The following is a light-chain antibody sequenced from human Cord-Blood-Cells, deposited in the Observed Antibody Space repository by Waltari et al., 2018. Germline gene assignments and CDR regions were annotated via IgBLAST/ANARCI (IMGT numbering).Light chain of an antibody. CDR1: SSEVGGYNY. V-gene: IGLV2-14*01. Sequence: QSALTQPASVSGSPGRSITISCTGTSSEVGGYNYVSWYQQHPGKAPKLLIYVVSNRPSGVSNRFSGSKSGTTASLTISGLQAEDEADYYCSSYTSSSTLVFGGGTKLTVL. J-gene: IGLJ3*02. CDR2: VVS. CDR3: SSYTSSSTLV.